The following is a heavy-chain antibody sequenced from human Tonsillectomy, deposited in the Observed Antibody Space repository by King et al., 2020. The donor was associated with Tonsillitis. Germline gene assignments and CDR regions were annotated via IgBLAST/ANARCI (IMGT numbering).Heavy chain of an antibody. J-gene: IGHJ4*02. CDR3: ARGAEDGFGDPFGY. Sequence: VQLQESGPGLVKPSQTLSLTCTVSGGSINSGAYYWSWIRQHPGKGLEWIGYIYYSGSTHYNPPLKSRVTISLDTSENQFSLNLTSVTAADTAVYYCARGAEDGFGDPFGYWGQGTLVTVSS. V-gene: IGHV4-31*03. CDR2: IYYSGST. D-gene: IGHD3-10*01. CDR1: GGSINSGAYY.